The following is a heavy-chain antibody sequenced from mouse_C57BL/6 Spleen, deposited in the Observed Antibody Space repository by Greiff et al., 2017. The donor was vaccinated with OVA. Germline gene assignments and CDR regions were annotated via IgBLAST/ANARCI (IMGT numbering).Heavy chain of an antibody. CDR2: ISNLAYSI. CDR1: GFTFSDYG. CDR3: ARQAIYDGYYEGYFDV. V-gene: IGHV5-15*01. Sequence: EVKLMESGGGLVQPGGSLKLSCAASGFTFSDYGMAWVRQAPRKGPEWVAFISNLAYSIYYADTVTGRFTISRENAKNTLYLEMSSLRSEDTAMYYCARQAIYDGYYEGYFDVWGTGTTVTVSS. D-gene: IGHD2-3*01. J-gene: IGHJ1*03.